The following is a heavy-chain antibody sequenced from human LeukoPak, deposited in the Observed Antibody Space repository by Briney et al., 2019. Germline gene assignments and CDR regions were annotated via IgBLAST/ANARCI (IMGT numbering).Heavy chain of an antibody. CDR2: INSDGSST. D-gene: IGHD3-22*01. Sequence: PGGSLRLSCAASGFTFSSYWMHWVRQAPGKGLVWVSRINSDGSSTSHADSVRGRFTISRDNAKNTLYLQMNSLRAEDTAVYYCAREGGYSHALDYWGQGTLVTVSS. CDR3: AREGGYSHALDY. J-gene: IGHJ4*02. CDR1: GFTFSSYW. V-gene: IGHV3-74*01.